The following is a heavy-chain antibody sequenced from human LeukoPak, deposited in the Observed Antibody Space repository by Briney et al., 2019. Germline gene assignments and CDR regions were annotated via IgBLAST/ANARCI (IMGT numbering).Heavy chain of an antibody. Sequence: SETLSLTCTVSGGSISSYYWSWIRQPAGKGLEWIGRIYTSGSTNYNPSLKSRVTMSVDTSKNQFSLKLSSVTAADTAVYYCARGGPYYDFWSGYLPFDYWGQGTLVTVSS. CDR2: IYTSGST. CDR3: ARGGPYYDFWSGYLPFDY. CDR1: GGSISSYY. J-gene: IGHJ4*02. D-gene: IGHD3-3*01. V-gene: IGHV4-4*07.